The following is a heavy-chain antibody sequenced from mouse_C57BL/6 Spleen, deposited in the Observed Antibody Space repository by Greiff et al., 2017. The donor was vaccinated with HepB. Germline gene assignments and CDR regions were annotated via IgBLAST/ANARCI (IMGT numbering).Heavy chain of an antibody. CDR3: ARSGYSNYYAMDY. CDR1: GYTFTSYW. CDR2: IDPSDSYT. Sequence: QVQLQQPGAELVMPGASVKLSCKASGYTFTSYWMHWVKQRPGQGLEWIGEIDPSDSYTNYNQKFKGKSTLTVDKSSSTAYMQLSSLTSEDSAVDYCARSGYSNYYAMDYWGQGTSVTVSS. V-gene: IGHV1-69*01. D-gene: IGHD2-5*01. J-gene: IGHJ4*01.